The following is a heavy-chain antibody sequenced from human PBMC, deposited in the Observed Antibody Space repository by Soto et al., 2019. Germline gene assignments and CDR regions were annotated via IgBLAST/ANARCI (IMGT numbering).Heavy chain of an antibody. J-gene: IGHJ4*02. CDR1: GGSISSGGYY. Sequence: PSETLSLTCTVSGGSISSGGYYWSWIRQHPGKGLEWIGYIYYSGSTYYNPSLKSRVTISVDTSKNQFSLKLSSVTAADTAVYYCARGGLSSSWYYFDYWGQGTLVTVSS. D-gene: IGHD6-13*01. CDR2: IYYSGST. V-gene: IGHV4-31*03. CDR3: ARGGLSSSWYYFDY.